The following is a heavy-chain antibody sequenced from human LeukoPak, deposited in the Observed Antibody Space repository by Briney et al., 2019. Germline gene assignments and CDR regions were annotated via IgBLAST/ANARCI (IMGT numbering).Heavy chain of an antibody. J-gene: IGHJ4*02. V-gene: IGHV3-30*02. CDR2: IRYDGSNK. CDR1: GFTFSSYG. D-gene: IGHD6-13*01. CDR3: AKDLRGQQPYYFDY. Sequence: PGGSLRLSCAASGFTFSSYGMHWVRQAPGKGLEWVAFIRYDGSNKYYADSVKGRFTISRDNSKNTLYLQMNSLRAEDTAVYYCAKDLRGQQPYYFDYWGQGTLVTVSS.